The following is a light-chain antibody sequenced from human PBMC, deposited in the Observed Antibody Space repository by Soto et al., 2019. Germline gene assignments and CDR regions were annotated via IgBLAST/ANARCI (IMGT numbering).Light chain of an antibody. Sequence: QSVLPQPPSASGTPGQRVTISCSGSSSNIGTNHVYWYQQFPETAPKLLIYGSDQRPSGVPDRFSGSKSGTSASLAISGLQSEDEADYYCAAWDDSLSGVVFGGGTKLTVL. CDR1: SSNIGTNH. J-gene: IGLJ2*01. V-gene: IGLV1-47*01. CDR3: AAWDDSLSGVV. CDR2: GSD.